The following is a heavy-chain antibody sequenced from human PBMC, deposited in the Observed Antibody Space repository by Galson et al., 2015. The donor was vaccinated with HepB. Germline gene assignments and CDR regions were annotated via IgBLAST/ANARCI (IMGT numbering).Heavy chain of an antibody. CDR3: ARRGSYYDY. D-gene: IGHD1-26*01. Sequence: SLRLSCAVSGFTFSNYWMSWVRQPPGKGPEWVANTNEDGSAKYYVDSLKGRFTISRDNAKNSLYLQMNSLRAEDTAIYYCARRGSYYDYWGQGTLVTVSS. J-gene: IGHJ4*02. CDR1: GFTFSNYW. V-gene: IGHV3-7*01. CDR2: TNEDGSAK.